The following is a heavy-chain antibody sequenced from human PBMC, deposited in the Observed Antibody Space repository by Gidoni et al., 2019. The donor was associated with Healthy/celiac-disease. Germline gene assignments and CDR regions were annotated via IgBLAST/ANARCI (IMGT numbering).Heavy chain of an antibody. J-gene: IGHJ3*02. Sequence: EVQLVESGGGAVQPGRSLRPSCVVSGSNVDDYAMHWVRQTPGKGLEWVSGITWNSGRIDYVDSVKGRFTISRDNAKNSLYLQMDSLRTEDTALYYCAKDICDSWDCGAFNMWGQGTAVAVSS. D-gene: IGHD6-13*01. V-gene: IGHV3-9*01. CDR3: AKDICDSWDCGAFNM. CDR2: ITWNSGRI. CDR1: GSNVDDYA.